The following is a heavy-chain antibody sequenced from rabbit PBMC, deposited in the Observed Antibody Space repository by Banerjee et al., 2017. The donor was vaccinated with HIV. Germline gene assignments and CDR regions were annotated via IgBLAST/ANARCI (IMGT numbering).Heavy chain of an antibody. V-gene: IGHV1S45*01. J-gene: IGHJ4*01. CDR3: ARDGYGGYGLYL. D-gene: IGHD6-1*01. Sequence: QEQLEESGGDLVKPEGSLTLTCTASGFSFSNKYVMCWVRQAPGKGLEWIACINTSSGNTVYATWAKGRFTISKTSWTTVTLQMTSLTAADTATYFCARDGYGGYGLYLWGPGTLVTVS. CDR1: GFSFSNKYV. CDR2: INTSSGNT.